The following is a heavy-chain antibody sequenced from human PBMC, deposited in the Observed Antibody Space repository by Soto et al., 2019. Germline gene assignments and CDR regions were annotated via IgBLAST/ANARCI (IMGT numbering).Heavy chain of an antibody. CDR3: GRIPSHGDYAY. J-gene: IGHJ4*02. V-gene: IGHV4-59*08. D-gene: IGHD3-16*01. CDR1: GGSISGYY. Sequence: QVQLQESGPGVVKPSETLSLTCTISGGSISGYYWTWIRQSPGKGLEYIGYIYSGNTNYNPSLNSRVPISVDTSKTPFSLKRTSVTAADPAVYYLGRIPSHGDYAYGGKGTLVTVSS. CDR2: IYSGNT.